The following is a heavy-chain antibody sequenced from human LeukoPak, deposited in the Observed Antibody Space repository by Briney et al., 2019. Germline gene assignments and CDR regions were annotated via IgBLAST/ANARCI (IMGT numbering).Heavy chain of an antibody. D-gene: IGHD5-24*01. CDR3: ARDRSEMATLWAHFDY. CDR1: GFTVSNNY. CDR2: IYNADTT. Sequence: GGSLRLSCAASGFTVSNNYMSWVRQAPGKGLEWVSVIYNADTTYYADSVKGRFTISRDNSKNTLYLQMNSLRVEDTAIYYCARDRSEMATLWAHFDYWGQGSLVTVSS. V-gene: IGHV3-53*01. J-gene: IGHJ4*02.